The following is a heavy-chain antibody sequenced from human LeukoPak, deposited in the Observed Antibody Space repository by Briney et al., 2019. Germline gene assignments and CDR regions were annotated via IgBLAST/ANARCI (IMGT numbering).Heavy chain of an antibody. CDR1: GGTFSSYA. D-gene: IGHD3-22*01. CDR3: ARDDYYDSSGYYDSSSDY. V-gene: IGHV1-69*13. J-gene: IGHJ4*02. Sequence: GASVNVSFKASGGTFSSYAISWVRQAPGQGLEWMGGIIPIFGTANYAQKFQGRVTITADESTSTAYMELSSLRSEDTAVYYCARDDYYDSSGYYDSSSDYWGQGTLVTVSS. CDR2: IIPIFGTA.